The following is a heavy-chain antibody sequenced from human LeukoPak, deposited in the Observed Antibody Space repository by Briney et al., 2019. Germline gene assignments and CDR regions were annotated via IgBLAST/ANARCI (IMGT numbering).Heavy chain of an antibody. CDR3: ARGYCDTNDCPPGAY. V-gene: IGHV1-2*02. Sequence: ASVKVSCKASGYTSTAFYIHWVRQAPGQGLEWMGWINPNSGGTNYAQKFQGRVTLTRDTSISTVYMELTGLTSDDTAVYYCARGYCDTNDCPPGAYWGQGALVAVSS. CDR2: INPNSGGT. J-gene: IGHJ4*02. CDR1: GYTSTAFY. D-gene: IGHD3-9*01.